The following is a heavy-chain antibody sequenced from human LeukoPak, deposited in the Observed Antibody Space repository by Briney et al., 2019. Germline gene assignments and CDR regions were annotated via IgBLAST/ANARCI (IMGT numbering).Heavy chain of an antibody. D-gene: IGHD6-19*01. CDR1: AFTFSSYG. Sequence: GGTLSLSGAASAFTFSSYGMHWVRQAPGKGLEWVAFIRYDGSNKYYADPVKVRFTISRDNSKNTLSLQMNSLRAEETAVYYCAKDTQQWLSDAFDIWGQGTMVTVSS. CDR2: IRYDGSNK. CDR3: AKDTQQWLSDAFDI. J-gene: IGHJ3*02. V-gene: IGHV3-30*02.